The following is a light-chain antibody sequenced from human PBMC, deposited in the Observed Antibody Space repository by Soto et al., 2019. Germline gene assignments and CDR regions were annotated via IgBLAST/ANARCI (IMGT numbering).Light chain of an antibody. CDR3: QQRSNWPQWT. CDR2: DAS. V-gene: IGKV3-11*01. J-gene: IGKJ1*01. Sequence: EIVLTQSPATLSLSPGERATLSCRASQSVSSYLAWYQQKPGQAPRLLIYDASNRATGIPARFSGSGSGTDFPLTISSLEPEDFEVYYCQQRSNWPQWTFGQGTKVEIK. CDR1: QSVSSY.